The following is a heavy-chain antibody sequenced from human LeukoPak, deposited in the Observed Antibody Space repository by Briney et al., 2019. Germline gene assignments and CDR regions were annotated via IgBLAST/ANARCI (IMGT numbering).Heavy chain of an antibody. CDR1: GFTFSSYS. CDR2: VSRSSSTI. CDR3: ARVENWNDHMDV. D-gene: IGHD1-1*01. V-gene: IGHV3-48*04. J-gene: IGHJ6*03. Sequence: GGSLRLSCAASGFTFSSYSMNWVRQAPGKGLEWVSYVSRSSSTIYYADSVKGRFTISRDNAKNSLYLQMNSLRAEDTAVYYCARVENWNDHMDVWGKGTTVTISS.